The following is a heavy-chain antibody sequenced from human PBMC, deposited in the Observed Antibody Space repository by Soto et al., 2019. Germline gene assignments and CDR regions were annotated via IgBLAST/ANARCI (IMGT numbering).Heavy chain of an antibody. D-gene: IGHD2-21*02. CDR1: GFNFSDYY. V-gene: IGHV3-11*06. CDR3: ARWLEVLTTSDS. Sequence: SLILSCAASGFNFSDYYMSWIRQAPGKGLEWISYISSSSRDTEYADSVKGRFMISRDNAKRSMSLQMNSLRVDDTAVYYCARWLEVLTTSDSWGQGTMVTVYS. J-gene: IGHJ4*02. CDR2: ISSSSRDT.